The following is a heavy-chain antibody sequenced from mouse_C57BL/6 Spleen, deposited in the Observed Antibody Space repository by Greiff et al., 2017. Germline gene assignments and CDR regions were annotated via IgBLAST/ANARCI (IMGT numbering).Heavy chain of an antibody. Sequence: VQLQQPGAELVRPGSSVKLSCKASGYTFTSYWMDWVKQRPGQGLEWIGNIYPSDSETHYNQKFKDKATLTVDKSSSTAYMQLSSLTSDDSAVYYCARSLANWDYFDYWGQGTTLTVSS. V-gene: IGHV1-61*01. CDR3: ARSLANWDYFDY. CDR2: IYPSDSET. J-gene: IGHJ2*01. CDR1: GYTFTSYW. D-gene: IGHD4-1*01.